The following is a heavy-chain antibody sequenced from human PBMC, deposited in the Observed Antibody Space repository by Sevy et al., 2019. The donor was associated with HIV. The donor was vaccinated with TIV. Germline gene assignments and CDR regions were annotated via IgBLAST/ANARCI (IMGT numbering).Heavy chain of an antibody. V-gene: IGHV3-7*01. CDR3: VRAVATNGSF. CDR2: INQNGSVT. D-gene: IGHD2-15*01. CDR1: AFSLNSFW. Sequence: GGSLRLSCAASAFSLNSFWMNWVRQTPGKGLEWVANINQNGSVTYYVDSVKGRFTISRDNSRNLLYLQMTSLRVEDTALYYCVRAVATNGSFWGQGTLVTVSS. J-gene: IGHJ4*02.